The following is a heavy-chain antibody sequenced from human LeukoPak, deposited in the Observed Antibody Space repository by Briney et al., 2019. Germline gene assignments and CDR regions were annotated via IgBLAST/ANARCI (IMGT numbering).Heavy chain of an antibody. CDR1: GGSFSGYY. J-gene: IGHJ5*02. Sequence: PSETLSLTCAVYGGSFSGYYWSWIRQPPGKGLEWIGEINHSGSTNYNPSLKSRVTISVGTSKNQFSLKLSSVTAADTAVYYCARVRYCGGDCSWGQGTLVTVSS. D-gene: IGHD2-21*02. CDR2: INHSGST. CDR3: ARVRYCGGDCS. V-gene: IGHV4-34*01.